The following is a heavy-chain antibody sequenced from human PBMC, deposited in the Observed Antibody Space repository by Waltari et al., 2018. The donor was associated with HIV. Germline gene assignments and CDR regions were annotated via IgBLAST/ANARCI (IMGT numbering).Heavy chain of an antibody. V-gene: IGHV1-69*01. Sequence: QVQLVQSGAEVKKPGSPVKVSCKASGGTVSSSEISRVRQAPGQGLEWMGAIIPLFGEANYAQKFQGRLTITADESTSTAYMELSSLRSEDTAVYYCARVPDRSGYQRYAMDVWGQGTTVTVS. CDR1: GGTVSSSE. D-gene: IGHD3-22*01. J-gene: IGHJ6*02. CDR2: IIPLFGEA. CDR3: ARVPDRSGYQRYAMDV.